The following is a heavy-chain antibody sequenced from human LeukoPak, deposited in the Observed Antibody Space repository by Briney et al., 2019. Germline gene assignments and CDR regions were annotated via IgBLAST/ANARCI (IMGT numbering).Heavy chain of an antibody. V-gene: IGHV1-46*01. CDR1: GYTFTSYY. D-gene: IGHD2-15*01. CDR2: INPSGGGT. J-gene: IGHJ4*02. CDR3: ARGTDRALAASYFEY. Sequence: ASVKVSCKASGYTFTSYYIHWVRLAPGQGLEWMGIINPSGGGTTYVQKFQGRVTMTSDASTSTVYMELSSLRSDDTAVYYCARGTDRALAASYFEYWGQRTLVRVS.